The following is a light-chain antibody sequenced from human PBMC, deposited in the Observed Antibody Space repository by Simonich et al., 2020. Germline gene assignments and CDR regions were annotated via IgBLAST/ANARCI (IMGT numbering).Light chain of an antibody. J-gene: IGKJ4*01. CDR1: QDISNY. CDR3: QQYYSTPPLT. V-gene: IGKV1-33*01. Sequence: DIQMTQAPSSLSASVGDRVTITCQAGQDISNYLNWYQQKPGKDPKLLIYDASNLETGVPSRFSGSGSGTDFTFTISSLQPEDFATYYCQQYYSTPPLTFGGGTKVEIK. CDR2: DAS.